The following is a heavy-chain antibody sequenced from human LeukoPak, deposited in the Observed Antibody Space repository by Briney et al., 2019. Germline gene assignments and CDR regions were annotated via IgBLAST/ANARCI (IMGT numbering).Heavy chain of an antibody. CDR3: SADGTD. V-gene: IGHV1-69*05. CDR2: IIPRLGTT. CDR1: RGTFNSYA. Sequence: GASVKVSCKTSRGTFNSYAINWVRQAPGQGLEWMGGIIPRLGTTKYIQKVQGRMTITTDESTTTAYMELSSLRSEDTAVYYCSADGTDWGQGTLVTVSS. J-gene: IGHJ4*02.